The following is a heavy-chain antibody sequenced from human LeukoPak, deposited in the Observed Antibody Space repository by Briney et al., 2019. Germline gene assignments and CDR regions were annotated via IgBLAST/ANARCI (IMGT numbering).Heavy chain of an antibody. CDR2: INHSGST. CDR3: ARDALTTVTTGAHYFDY. CDR1: GGSFSGYY. Sequence: ASETLSLTCAVYGGSFSGYYWSWIRQPPGKGLEWIGEINHSGSTNYNPSLKSRVTISVDTSKNQFSLKLSSATAADTAVYYCARDALTTVTTGAHYFDYWGQGTLVTVSS. D-gene: IGHD4-17*01. V-gene: IGHV4-34*01. J-gene: IGHJ4*02.